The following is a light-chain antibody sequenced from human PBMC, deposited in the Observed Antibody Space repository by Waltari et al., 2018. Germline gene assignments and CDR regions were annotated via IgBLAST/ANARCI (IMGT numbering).Light chain of an antibody. CDR3: QHYNKWPYA. Sequence: EIEMTQSPATLSVSPGDRVILSCRASQSVSRNLGWYQQKPGQSPKLLIYGASLRATGIPARFSGSGSGTEFTLNISSLQSEDFAVYYCQHYNKWPYAFGQGTKLEIK. J-gene: IGKJ2*01. CDR1: QSVSRN. V-gene: IGKV3D-15*01. CDR2: GAS.